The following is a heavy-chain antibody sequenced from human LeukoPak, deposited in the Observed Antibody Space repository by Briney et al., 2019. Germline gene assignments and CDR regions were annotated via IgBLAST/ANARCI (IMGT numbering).Heavy chain of an antibody. J-gene: IGHJ4*02. Sequence: SEXLSLTCTVSGGSISSYYWSWPRQPPGKGLEGIGYIYYSGSTNYNPSLKSRGTISVDKYKNQFSLKLSSVTAADTAVYYCARGDYDFWSGYYTWFDYWGQGTLVTVSS. V-gene: IGHV4-59*01. CDR3: ARGDYDFWSGYYTWFDY. CDR2: IYYSGST. D-gene: IGHD3-3*01. CDR1: GGSISSYY.